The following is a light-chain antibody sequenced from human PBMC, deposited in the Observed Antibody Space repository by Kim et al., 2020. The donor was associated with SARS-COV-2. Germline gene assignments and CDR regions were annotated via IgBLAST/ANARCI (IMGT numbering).Light chain of an antibody. Sequence: EIVLTQSPATLSLSPGERATLPCRASQSVSSYLAWYQQKPGQAPRLLIYDASNRATGIPARFSGSGSGTDFTLTISSLEPEDFAVYYCQQRSNWPPDFGGGTKVDIK. V-gene: IGKV3-11*01. CDR1: QSVSSY. CDR2: DAS. CDR3: QQRSNWPPD. J-gene: IGKJ4*01.